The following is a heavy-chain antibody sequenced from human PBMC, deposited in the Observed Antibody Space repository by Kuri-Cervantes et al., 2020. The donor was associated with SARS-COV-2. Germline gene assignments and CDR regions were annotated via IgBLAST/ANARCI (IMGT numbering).Heavy chain of an antibody. CDR2: INPNSGGT. V-gene: IGHV1-2*04. J-gene: IGHJ4*02. CDR1: GYTFTGYY. D-gene: IGHD3-22*01. Sequence: ASVKVSCKASGYTFTGYYMHWVRQAPGQGLEWMGWINPNSGGTNCAQKFQGWVTMTRDTSISTVYMELSRLRSDDTAVYYCARDRDYYDSGGYWGQGTLVTVSS. CDR3: ARDRDYYDSGGY.